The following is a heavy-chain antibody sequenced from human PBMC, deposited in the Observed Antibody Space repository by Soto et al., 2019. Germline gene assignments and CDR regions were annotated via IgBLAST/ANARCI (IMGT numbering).Heavy chain of an antibody. CDR3: AREGYDSSGYYGGGYSYFDL. Sequence: QVQLVQSGAEEKKPGASVKVSCKASGYTFTSYAMHWVRQAPGQRLEWMGWINAGNGNTKYSQKFQGRVTITRDTSASTAYMELSSLRSEDTAVYYCAREGYDSSGYYGGGYSYFDLWGRGTLVTVSS. CDR1: GYTFTSYA. D-gene: IGHD3-22*01. J-gene: IGHJ2*01. V-gene: IGHV1-3*05. CDR2: INAGNGNT.